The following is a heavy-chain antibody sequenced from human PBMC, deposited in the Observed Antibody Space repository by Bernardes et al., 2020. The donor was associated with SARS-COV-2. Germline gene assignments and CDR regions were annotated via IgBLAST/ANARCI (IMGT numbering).Heavy chain of an antibody. CDR2: VDPSGGSP. Sequence: ASVKVSCKASGYTFTQYYMHWVRQAPGQGLEWMGLVDPSGGSPIHAQKFQGRLTMTWDTSTTTVYMELSSLRPEDTAVYYCARDHYDHLYDFDAFDIWGRGTMVTVYS. J-gene: IGHJ3*02. V-gene: IGHV1-46*01. CDR3: ARDHYDHLYDFDAFDI. CDR1: GYTFTQYY. D-gene: IGHD3-16*01.